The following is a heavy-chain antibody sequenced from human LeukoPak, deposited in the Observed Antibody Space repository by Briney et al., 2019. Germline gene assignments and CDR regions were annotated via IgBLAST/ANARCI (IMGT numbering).Heavy chain of an antibody. J-gene: IGHJ4*02. CDR2: ISGSGGST. CDR3: AKDLDYGDYVGFDY. Sequence: GGSLRLSCAASGFTFSSYAMSWVRQAPGKGLEWVSAISGSGGSTYYADSVKGRFTISRDNSKNALYLQMNSLRAEDTAVYYCAKDLDYGDYVGFDYWGQGTLVTVSS. V-gene: IGHV3-23*01. CDR1: GFTFSSYA. D-gene: IGHD4-17*01.